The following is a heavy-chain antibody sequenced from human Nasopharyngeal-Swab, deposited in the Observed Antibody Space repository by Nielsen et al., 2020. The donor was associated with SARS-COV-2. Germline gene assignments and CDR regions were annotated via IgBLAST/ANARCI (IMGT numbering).Heavy chain of an antibody. CDR3: ARGIAAAGLDY. D-gene: IGHD6-13*01. Sequence: GESLKISCAASGFTFSGYVMSWVRQAPGKGLEWVSGISGSGGSTYYADSVKGRFTISRDNSKNTLYLQMNSLRAEDTAVYSCARGIAAAGLDYWGQGTLVTVSS. CDR1: GFTFSGYV. V-gene: IGHV3-23*01. CDR2: ISGSGGST. J-gene: IGHJ4*02.